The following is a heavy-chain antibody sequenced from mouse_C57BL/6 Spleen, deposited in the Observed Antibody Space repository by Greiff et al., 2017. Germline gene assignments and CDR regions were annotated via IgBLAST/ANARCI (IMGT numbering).Heavy chain of an antibody. CDR3: TRDRLDYGYAMDY. D-gene: IGHD2-4*01. V-gene: IGHV5-9-1*02. CDR2: ISSGGDFI. CDR1: GFTFSSYA. J-gene: IGHJ4*01. Sequence: EVKLQESGEGLVKPGGSLKLSCAASGFTFSSYAMSWVRQTPEKRLGWVAYISSGGDFIYYADTVKGRFTISRDNARNTLYLQMSSLKSEDTAMYYCTRDRLDYGYAMDYWGQGTSVTVSS.